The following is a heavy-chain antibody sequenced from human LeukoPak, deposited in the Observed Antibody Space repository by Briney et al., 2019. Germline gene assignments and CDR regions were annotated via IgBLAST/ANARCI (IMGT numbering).Heavy chain of an antibody. CDR1: GFTFSSYW. CDR3: ARDGTGYSSSWDLDY. J-gene: IGHJ4*02. D-gene: IGHD6-13*01. Sequence: GGSLRLSCAASGFTFSSYWMHWVRQAPGKGLVWVSRINSDGSSTSYADSVKGRFTISRDSAKDTLYLQMNSLRAEDTAVYYCARDGTGYSSSWDLDYWGQGTLVTVSS. V-gene: IGHV3-74*01. CDR2: INSDGSST.